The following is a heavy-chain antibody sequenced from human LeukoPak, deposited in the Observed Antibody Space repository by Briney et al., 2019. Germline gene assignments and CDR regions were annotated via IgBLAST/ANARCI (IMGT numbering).Heavy chain of an antibody. D-gene: IGHD4-17*01. J-gene: IGHJ2*01. V-gene: IGHV4-39*07. CDR3: ASQTPGTVTTGPPTWWYFDL. CDR2: IYYSGST. Sequence: SETLSLTCTVSGGSISSASYYWGWIRQPPGKGLEWIGSIYYSGSTYYNPSLKSRVTISVDTSKNQFSLKLSSVTAADTAVYYCASQTPGTVTTGPPTWWYFDLWGRGTLVTVSS. CDR1: GGSISSASYY.